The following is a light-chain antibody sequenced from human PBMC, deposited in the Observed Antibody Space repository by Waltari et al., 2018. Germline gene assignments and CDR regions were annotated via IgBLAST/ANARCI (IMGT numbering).Light chain of an antibody. CDR3: LQDYSFPRT. CDR1: QGIRND. J-gene: IGKJ1*01. V-gene: IGKV1-6*01. CDR2: TAS. Sequence: AIQMIQSPSSLFASVGDRVTITCRASQGIRNDLGWYQQKPGKAPKLLIYTASSLHSGVPSRFSGSGSGTEFTLTISSLQPEDFATYYCLQDYSFPRTFGQGTKVEI.